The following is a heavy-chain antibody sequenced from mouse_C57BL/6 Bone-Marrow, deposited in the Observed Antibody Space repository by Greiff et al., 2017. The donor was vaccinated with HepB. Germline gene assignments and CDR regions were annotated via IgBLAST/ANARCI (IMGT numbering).Heavy chain of an antibody. D-gene: IGHD2-2*01. J-gene: IGHJ2*01. V-gene: IGHV5-6*01. CDR1: GFTFSSYG. Sequence: VQLKESGGDLVKPGGSLKLSCAASGFTFSSYGMSWVRQTPDKRLEWVATISSGGSYTYYPDSVKGRFTISRDNAKNTLYLQMSSLKSEDTAMYYCARPIYYGYEGYFDYWGQGTTLTVSS. CDR2: ISSGGSYT. CDR3: ARPIYYGYEGYFDY.